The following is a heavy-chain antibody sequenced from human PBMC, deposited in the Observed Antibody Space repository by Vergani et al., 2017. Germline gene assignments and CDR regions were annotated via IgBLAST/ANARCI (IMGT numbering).Heavy chain of an antibody. V-gene: IGHV4-38-2*01. CDR1: GYSISSGLY. J-gene: IGHJ6*02. CDR2: IFPSGLT. CDR3: ARHDSGHYDSSYYGLDV. Sequence: QVQLQESGPGLVKPSETLSLSCAVSGYSISSGLYWGWIRQPPGKGLEWIGSIFPSGLTYYNPSLKSRVTISVDTSKNQFFLKLNSVTAADTAGYYCARHDSGHYDSSYYGLDVWGQGTTVTVSS. D-gene: IGHD3-16*01.